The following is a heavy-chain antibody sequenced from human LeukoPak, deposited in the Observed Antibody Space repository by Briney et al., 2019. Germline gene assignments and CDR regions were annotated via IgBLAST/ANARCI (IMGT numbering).Heavy chain of an antibody. D-gene: IGHD2-2*01. V-gene: IGHV3-30*02. CDR3: AKDQQVPAAPGEYYFDY. J-gene: IGHJ4*02. Sequence: AGGSLRLSCAASGFTFSSYGMHWVRQAPGKGLEWVAFIRYDGSNKYYADSVKGRFTISRDNSKNTLYLQMNSLRAEDTAVYYCAKDQQVPAAPGEYYFDYWGQGTLVTVSS. CDR1: GFTFSSYG. CDR2: IRYDGSNK.